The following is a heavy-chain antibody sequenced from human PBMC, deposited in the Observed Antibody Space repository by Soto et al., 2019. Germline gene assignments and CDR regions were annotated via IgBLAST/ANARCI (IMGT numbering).Heavy chain of an antibody. D-gene: IGHD4-4*01. CDR2: IYYSGST. CDR1: GGSISSYY. J-gene: IGHJ5*02. CDR3: ARDLSNYGDWFDP. V-gene: IGHV4-59*01. Sequence: SETLSLTCTVSGGSISSYYWSWIRQPPGKGLEWIGYIYYSGSTNYNPSLKSRVTISVDTSKNQFSLKLSSVTAADTAVYYCARDLSNYGDWFDPWGQGTLVTVSS.